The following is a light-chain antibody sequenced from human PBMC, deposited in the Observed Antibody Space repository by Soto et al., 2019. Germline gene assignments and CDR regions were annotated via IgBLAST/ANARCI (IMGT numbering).Light chain of an antibody. CDR1: QSVSSNY. CDR2: GAS. V-gene: IGKV3-20*01. Sequence: EIGLMQSPGTLSLSPGERATLSCRASQSVSSNYLAWYQQKPGQSPRLLIYGASSRASGFPDRFSGSGSGADFTLTISRLEPEDFAVYYCHQYGSSPQTFGQGTKVEIK. J-gene: IGKJ1*01. CDR3: HQYGSSPQT.